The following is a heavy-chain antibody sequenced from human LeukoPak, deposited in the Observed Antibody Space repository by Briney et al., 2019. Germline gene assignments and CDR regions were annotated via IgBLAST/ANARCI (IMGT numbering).Heavy chain of an antibody. V-gene: IGHV3-30-3*01. D-gene: IGHD1-26*01. Sequence: PGGSLRLSCAASGFTFSSYAMHWVRQAPGKGLEWVAVISYDGSNKYYADSVKGRFTISRDNSKNTLYLQMNSLRAEDTAVYYCASLYSGSYFAIVTGLDYWGQGTRVTVSS. CDR3: ASLYSGSYFAIVTGLDY. CDR2: ISYDGSNK. CDR1: GFTFSSYA. J-gene: IGHJ4*02.